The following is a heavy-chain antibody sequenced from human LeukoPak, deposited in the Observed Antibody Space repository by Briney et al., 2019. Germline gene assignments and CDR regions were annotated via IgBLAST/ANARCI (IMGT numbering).Heavy chain of an antibody. D-gene: IGHD3-22*01. CDR2: INPNSGGT. Sequence: GASVKVSCKASGYTFTGYYMHWVRQAPGQGLEWMGWINPNSGGTNYAQKFQGRVTMTRDTSISTAYMELSRLRSDDTAVYYCARYYDSSGSNYYYYMDVWGKGTTVTVSS. V-gene: IGHV1-2*02. CDR3: ARYYDSSGSNYYYYMDV. CDR1: GYTFTGYY. J-gene: IGHJ6*03.